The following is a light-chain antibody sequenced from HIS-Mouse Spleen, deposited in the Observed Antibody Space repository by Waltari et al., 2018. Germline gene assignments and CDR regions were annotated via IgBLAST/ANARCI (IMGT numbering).Light chain of an antibody. CDR2: DAS. V-gene: IGKV3-11*01. J-gene: IGKJ4*01. CDR3: QQRSNWLT. Sequence: DIVLTQSPATLSLSPGETATPSCRASQGVSSHLAWYQQKPGQAPRLLIYDASNRATGIPARFSGSGYATDFTLTISSLEPEDFAVYYCQQRSNWLTFGGGTKVEIK. CDR1: QGVSSH.